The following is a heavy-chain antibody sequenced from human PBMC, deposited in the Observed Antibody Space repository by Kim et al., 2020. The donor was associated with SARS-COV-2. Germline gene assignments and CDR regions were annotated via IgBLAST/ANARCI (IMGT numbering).Heavy chain of an antibody. CDR3: ARGEGYGDGSDP. Sequence: YADAVKDRFTNSRDNAKNTLYLRMTRLGAEDTAVYYCARGEGYGDGSDPWGQGTLVTVAS. D-gene: IGHD4-17*01. J-gene: IGHJ5*02. V-gene: IGHV3-74*01.